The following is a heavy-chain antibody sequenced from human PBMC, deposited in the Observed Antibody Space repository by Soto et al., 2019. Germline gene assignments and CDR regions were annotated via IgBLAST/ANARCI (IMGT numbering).Heavy chain of an antibody. D-gene: IGHD6-13*01. CDR1: GFTFSNAW. CDR2: IKSKTDGGTT. V-gene: IGHV3-15*07. Sequence: PGGSLRLSCAASGFTFSNAWMNWVRQAPGKGLEWVDRIKSKTDGGTTDYAAPVKGRFTISRDDSKNTLYLQMNSLKTEDTAVYYCTTGVLAAAAPDAFDIWGQGTMVTVSS. CDR3: TTGVLAAAAPDAFDI. J-gene: IGHJ3*02.